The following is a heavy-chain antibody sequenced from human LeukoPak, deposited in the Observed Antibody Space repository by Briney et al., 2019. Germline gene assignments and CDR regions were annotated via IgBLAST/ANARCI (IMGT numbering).Heavy chain of an antibody. D-gene: IGHD6-19*01. J-gene: IGHJ4*02. CDR3: ARVIAVEGLYFDY. V-gene: IGHV3-11*05. CDR2: ISSSSSYT. Sequence: GGSLRLSCAASGFTFCDYYMSWVRQAPGKGLEWVSYISSSSSYTNYADSVKGRFTISRDNAKNSLYLQMNSLRAEDTAVYYCARVIAVEGLYFDYWGQGTLVTVSS. CDR1: GFTFCDYY.